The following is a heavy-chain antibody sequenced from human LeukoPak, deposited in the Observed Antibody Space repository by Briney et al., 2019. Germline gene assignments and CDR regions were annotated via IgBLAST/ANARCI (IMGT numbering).Heavy chain of an antibody. J-gene: IGHJ4*02. CDR3: ASQHDYGDYGSDY. CDR2: ISSSSRYI. D-gene: IGHD4-17*01. V-gene: IGHV3-21*01. CDR1: GFTFSSYS. Sequence: GGSLRLSCAASGFTFSSYSMNWVRQAPGKGLEWVSSISSSSRYIYYADSVKGRFTISRDNAKNSLYLQMNSLRAEDTAVYYCASQHDYGDYGSDYWGQGTLVTVSS.